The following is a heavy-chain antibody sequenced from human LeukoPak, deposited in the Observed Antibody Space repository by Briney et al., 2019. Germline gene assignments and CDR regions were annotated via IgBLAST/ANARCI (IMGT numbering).Heavy chain of an antibody. CDR2: IKQDGSGK. CDR3: ASEGLIVGAAPDY. J-gene: IGHJ4*02. Sequence: PGGSPRLSCAASGFTFSSYWMSWVRQAPGKGLEWVANIKQDGSGKYYVDSVKGRFTISRDNAKNSLYLQMNSLRAEDTAVYYCASEGLIVGAAPDYWGQGTLVTVSS. V-gene: IGHV3-7*01. D-gene: IGHD1-26*01. CDR1: GFTFSSYW.